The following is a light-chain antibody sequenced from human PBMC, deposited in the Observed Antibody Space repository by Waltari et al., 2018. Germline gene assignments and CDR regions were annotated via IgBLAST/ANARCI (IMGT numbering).Light chain of an antibody. J-gene: IGKJ3*01. Sequence: EIMMTQSPATLSASPGERATLSCRASQSVSSNLAWYQQKPGQAPRLLIHGASTRATGIPGRFSGSGSGTEFTLTISSLQSEDFAVYYCQQYNNWPFTFGPGTKVDFK. CDR1: QSVSSN. CDR3: QQYNNWPFT. CDR2: GAS. V-gene: IGKV3D-15*01.